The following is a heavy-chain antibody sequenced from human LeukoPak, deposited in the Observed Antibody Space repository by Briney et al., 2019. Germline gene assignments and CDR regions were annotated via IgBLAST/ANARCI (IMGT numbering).Heavy chain of an antibody. CDR1: GFTFSSYG. Sequence: GGSLRLSCAASGFTFSSYGMHWVRQAPGKGLEWVAVIWYDGSNKYYADSVKGQFSISRDNSKNTLYLQMNSLRAEDTAVYYCAKDRSGNYDSSGRYFDYWGQGTLVTVSS. CDR3: AKDRSGNYDSSGRYFDY. V-gene: IGHV3-33*06. D-gene: IGHD3-22*01. CDR2: IWYDGSNK. J-gene: IGHJ4*02.